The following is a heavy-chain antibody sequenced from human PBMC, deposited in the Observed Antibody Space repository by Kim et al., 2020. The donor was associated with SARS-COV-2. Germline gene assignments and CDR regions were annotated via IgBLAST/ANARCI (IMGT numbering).Heavy chain of an antibody. CDR3: ARSPWDDGLDV. J-gene: IGHJ6*02. CDR2: IYYTGST. V-gene: IGHV4-31*03. D-gene: IGHD1-26*01. Sequence: SETLSLTCTVSGGSVNSGAVFWSWIRQHPGKGLEWIGYIYYTGSTSYNPSLMSRLTISIDTSKNQFSLKLTSVTAADSVVYYCARSPWDDGLDVWGQGTTVTVSS. CDR1: GGSVNSGAVF.